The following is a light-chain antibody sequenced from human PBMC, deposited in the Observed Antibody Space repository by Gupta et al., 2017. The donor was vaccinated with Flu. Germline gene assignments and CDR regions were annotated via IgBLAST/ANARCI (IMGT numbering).Light chain of an antibody. V-gene: IGLV2-14*01. CDR2: DVT. CDR1: SSDIVSYNY. CDR3: SSYTSSTTLV. Sequence: SIAISCTGTSSDIVSYNYVSWYQQHPGNAPQLLMYDVTNRPSGVSSRFSGSKSGDTASLTISGLQAEDEAYYYCSSYTSSTTLVFGGGTKLTVL. J-gene: IGLJ2*01.